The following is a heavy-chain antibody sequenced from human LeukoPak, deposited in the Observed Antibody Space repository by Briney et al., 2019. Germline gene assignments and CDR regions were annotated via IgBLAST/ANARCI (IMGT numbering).Heavy chain of an antibody. J-gene: IGHJ6*03. CDR2: ISYDGSNK. V-gene: IGHV3-30*04. CDR1: EFTFSSNA. CDR3: AKNGDRGAYCTGGTCYPYFYYYMDV. D-gene: IGHD2-15*01. Sequence: GGSLRLSCAASEFTFSSNAMHWVRQAPGKGLEWVTIISYDGSNKYYADSVKGRFTISRDNSKNTLYLQMNSLRAEDTAIYYCAKNGDRGAYCTGGTCYPYFYYYMDVWGKGTTVTVSS.